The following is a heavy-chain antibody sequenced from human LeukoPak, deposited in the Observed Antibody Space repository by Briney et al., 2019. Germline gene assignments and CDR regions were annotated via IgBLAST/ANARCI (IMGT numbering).Heavy chain of an antibody. CDR1: GGSISSYY. CDR3: ARHKPHSGVSYYYYGMDV. D-gene: IGHD3-10*01. J-gene: IGHJ6*02. CDR2: IYYSGST. V-gene: IGHV4-59*08. Sequence: SETLSLTCTVSGGSISSYYWSWIRQPPGKGLEWIGYIYYSGSTNYSPSLKSRVTISVDTSKNQFSLKLSSVTAADTAVYYCARHKPHSGVSYYYYGMDVWGQGTTVTVSS.